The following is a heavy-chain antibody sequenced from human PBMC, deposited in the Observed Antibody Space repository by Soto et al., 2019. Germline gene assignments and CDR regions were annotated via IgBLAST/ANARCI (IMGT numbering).Heavy chain of an antibody. D-gene: IGHD2-2*01. J-gene: IGHJ6*02. V-gene: IGHV4-30-4*01. CDR2: IYYSGST. Sequence: SETLSLTCTVSGGSISSGVYYWHWIRQPPGKGLEWIGYIYYSGSTYYNPSLRSRLTISVDTSKNQFSLKLSSVTAADTAVYYCARGKVPAALDVWGQGTTVT. CDR1: GGSISSGVYY. CDR3: ARGKVPAALDV.